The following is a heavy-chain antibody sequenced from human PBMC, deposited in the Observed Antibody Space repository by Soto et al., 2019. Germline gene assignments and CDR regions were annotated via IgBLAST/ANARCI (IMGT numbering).Heavy chain of an antibody. J-gene: IGHJ4*02. CDR1: GFSVNDAW. Sequence: EVQLVESGGGLVKPGESLRLACAASGFSVNDAWMNWVRQAPGEGLEWVGRIQSQADGRTTDYAASMKGRFIISRDDSQNSLFLQINSLETEDTGIYFCTTFYGSNYWGQGTLVTVSS. D-gene: IGHD4-17*01. CDR2: IQSQADGRTT. CDR3: TTFYGSNY. V-gene: IGHV3-15*07.